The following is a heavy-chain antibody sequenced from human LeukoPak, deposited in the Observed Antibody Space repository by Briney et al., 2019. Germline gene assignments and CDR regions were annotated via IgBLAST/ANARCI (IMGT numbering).Heavy chain of an antibody. J-gene: IGHJ4*02. Sequence: PGGSLRLSCAASGFTFSSYAMSWVRQAPGKGLEWVSAISGSGGSTYYADSVKGRFTISRDNSKNTLYLQMNSLRAEDTALYYCAKDIRDEMATIPIDYWGQGTLVTVSS. D-gene: IGHD5-24*01. CDR2: ISGSGGST. CDR1: GFTFSSYA. CDR3: AKDIRDEMATIPIDY. V-gene: IGHV3-23*01.